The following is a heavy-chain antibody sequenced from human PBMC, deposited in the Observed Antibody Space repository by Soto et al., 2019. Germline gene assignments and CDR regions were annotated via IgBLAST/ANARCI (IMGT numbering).Heavy chain of an antibody. Sequence: EVQLVESGGGLVEPGGSLRLSCAASGITFSNAWMNWVLKAPGKGLAYMGRIRSKTDGGTTEYAAPVEGRFTVSRDDSKNTLYLQMSGLKTEDTAVYYCTTTRPGTNVFDNWGQGTLVTVSS. CDR1: GITFSNAW. J-gene: IGHJ3*02. CDR2: IRSKTDGGTT. D-gene: IGHD6-13*01. CDR3: TTTRPGTNVFDN. V-gene: IGHV3-15*01.